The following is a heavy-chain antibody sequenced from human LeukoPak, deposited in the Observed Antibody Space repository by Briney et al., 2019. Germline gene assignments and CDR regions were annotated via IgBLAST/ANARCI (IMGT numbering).Heavy chain of an antibody. D-gene: IGHD4-11*01. V-gene: IGHV3-20*04. CDR3: AKDAQRGFDYSNSLEH. CDR1: GFTFDEYG. CDR2: IDWNGGTT. Sequence: GGSLRLSCAASGFTFDEYGMSWVRQAPGKGLEWVAGIDWNGGTTGYADSVKGRFTISRDNAKNSVSLQLNSLRAEDTAVYYCAKDAQRGFDYSNSLEHWGQGSLVTVSS. J-gene: IGHJ4*02.